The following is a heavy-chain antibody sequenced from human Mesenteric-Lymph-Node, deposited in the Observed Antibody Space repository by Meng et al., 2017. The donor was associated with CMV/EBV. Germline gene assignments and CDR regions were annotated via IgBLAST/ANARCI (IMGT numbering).Heavy chain of an antibody. CDR1: GGSVISGSSD. D-gene: IGHD3-16*01. CDR2: IHYTGST. Sequence: LTCTVSGGSVISGSSDWGWIRQPPGKGLEWIGYIHYTGSTYYNPSLQSRVTISVDTSKNQFSLKLRSLTVADTAVYYCAKGGDGFDPWGQGTLVTVSS. J-gene: IGHJ5*02. V-gene: IGHV4-31*03. CDR3: AKGGDGFDP.